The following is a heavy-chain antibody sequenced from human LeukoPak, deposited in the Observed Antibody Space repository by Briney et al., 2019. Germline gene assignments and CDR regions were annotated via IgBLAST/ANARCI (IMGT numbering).Heavy chain of an antibody. Sequence: PGGSLRLSCAASGFTFSSYGMHWVRQAPGKGLEWVAFIRYDGSNKYYADSVKGRFTISRDNSKNTLYLQMNSLRAEDTAVYYCAKEGGYCSSTSCSDYEYWGQETLVTVSS. V-gene: IGHV3-30*02. D-gene: IGHD2-2*01. CDR1: GFTFSSYG. J-gene: IGHJ4*02. CDR3: AKEGGYCSSTSCSDYEY. CDR2: IRYDGSNK.